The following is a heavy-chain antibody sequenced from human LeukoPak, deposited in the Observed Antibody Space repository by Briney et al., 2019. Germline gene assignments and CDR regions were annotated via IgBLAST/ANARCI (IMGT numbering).Heavy chain of an antibody. CDR2: MSYSGST. CDR3: ARLYSSSFPLY. V-gene: IGHV4-59*08. CDR1: GGSISSYY. J-gene: IGHJ4*02. D-gene: IGHD6-6*01. Sequence: SETLSLTCTASGGSISSYYWSWIRQPPGKGLEWIGYMSYSGSTNYNPSLKSRVTISVDTSKNQFSLKLSSVTAADTAVYYCARLYSSSFPLYWGQGTLVTVSS.